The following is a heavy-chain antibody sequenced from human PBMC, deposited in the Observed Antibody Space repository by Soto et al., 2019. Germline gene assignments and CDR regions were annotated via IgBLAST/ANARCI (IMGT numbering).Heavy chain of an antibody. V-gene: IGHV3-30*18. D-gene: IGHD3-3*01. CDR2: ISYDGSNK. Sequence: RRLSCAASGFTFSSYGMHWVRQAPGKGLEWVAVISYDGSNKYYADSVKGRFTISRDNSKNTLYLQMNSLRAEDTAVYYCAKDRGKYYDFWSGYYWGQGTLVTVSS. J-gene: IGHJ4*02. CDR1: GFTFSSYG. CDR3: AKDRGKYYDFWSGYY.